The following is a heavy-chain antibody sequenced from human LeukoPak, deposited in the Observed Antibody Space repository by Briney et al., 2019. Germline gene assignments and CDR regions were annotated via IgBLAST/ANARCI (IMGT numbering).Heavy chain of an antibody. V-gene: IGHV4-59*01. CDR3: ASRNRVAGFFNY. CDR1: GGSISSYY. D-gene: IGHD6-19*01. CDR2: IYYSGSI. J-gene: IGHJ4*02. Sequence: SETLSLTCTVSGGSISSYYWSWIRQPPGKGLEWIGYIYYSGSINYNPSLKSRVTISVDTSKNQFSLKLSSVTAADTAVYYCASRNRVAGFFNYWGQGTLVTVSS.